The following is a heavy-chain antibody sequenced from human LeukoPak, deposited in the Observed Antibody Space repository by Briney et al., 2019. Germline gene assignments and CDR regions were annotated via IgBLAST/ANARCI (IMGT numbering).Heavy chain of an antibody. CDR2: IRYDGSNK. V-gene: IGHV3-30*02. Sequence: GGSLRLSCAASGFTFSSYGMHWVRQAPGKGLEWVAFIRYDGSNKYYADSVKGRFTISRDNSKNTLYLQMNSLRAEDTAVYYCAKDRIAVAANYYYYYYMDVWGKGTTVTISS. CDR1: GFTFSSYG. D-gene: IGHD6-19*01. J-gene: IGHJ6*03. CDR3: AKDRIAVAANYYYYYYMDV.